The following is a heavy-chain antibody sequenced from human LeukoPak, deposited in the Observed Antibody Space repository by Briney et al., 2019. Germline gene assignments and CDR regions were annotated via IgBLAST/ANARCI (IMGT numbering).Heavy chain of an antibody. CDR1: GFTFSSYG. D-gene: IGHD6-19*01. J-gene: IGHJ3*02. Sequence: GGSLRLSCAASGFTFSSYGMSWVRQAPGKGLEWVSAISGSGGSTYYADSVKGRFTISRDNAKNSLYLQMNSLRAEDTAVYYCARGYSSGIDAFDIWGQGTMVTVSS. V-gene: IGHV3-23*01. CDR3: ARGYSSGIDAFDI. CDR2: ISGSGGST.